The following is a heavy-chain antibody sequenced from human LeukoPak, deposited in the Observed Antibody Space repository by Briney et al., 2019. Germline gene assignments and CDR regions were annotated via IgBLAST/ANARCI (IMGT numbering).Heavy chain of an antibody. J-gene: IGHJ4*02. V-gene: IGHV4-59*01. D-gene: IGHD2-2*01. CDR3: ALGDCSSTSCYVFDY. CDR2: IFNSGST. CDR1: GGYISSYY. Sequence: SETLSLTCTVSGGYISSYYWSWIRQPPGKGLEWIGYIFNSGSTNYNPSLKSRVTISVDTSKNQFSLKLSSVTAADTAVYFCALGDCSSTSCYVFDYWGQGTLVTVSS.